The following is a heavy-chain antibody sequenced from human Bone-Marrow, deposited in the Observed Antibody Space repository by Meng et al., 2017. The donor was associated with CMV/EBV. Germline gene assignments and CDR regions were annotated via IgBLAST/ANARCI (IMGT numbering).Heavy chain of an antibody. CDR2: ISSSGSTI. CDR1: GFTFSDYY. D-gene: IGHD5-18*01. CDR3: AKHPVYSYGYLEYNWFDS. J-gene: IGHJ5*01. V-gene: IGHV3-11*01. Sequence: GGSLRLSCAASGFTFSDYYMSWIRQAPGKGLEWVSYISSSGSTIYYADSVKGRFTISRDNAKNSLYLQMNSLRAEDTAVYYCAKHPVYSYGYLEYNWFDSWGQGTLVTVSS.